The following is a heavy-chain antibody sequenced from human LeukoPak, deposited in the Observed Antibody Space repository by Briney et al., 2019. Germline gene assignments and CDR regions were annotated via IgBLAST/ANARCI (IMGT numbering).Heavy chain of an antibody. J-gene: IGHJ6*02. CDR1: GGSISSSSYY. Sequence: PSETLSLTCTVSGGSISSSSYYWSWIRQPPGKGLEWIGYIYYSGSTNYNPSLKSRVTISVDTSKNQFSPKLSSVTAADTAVYYCARIRSYYYGMDVWGQGTTVTVSS. V-gene: IGHV4-61*01. D-gene: IGHD3-10*01. CDR3: ARIRSYYYGMDV. CDR2: IYYSGST.